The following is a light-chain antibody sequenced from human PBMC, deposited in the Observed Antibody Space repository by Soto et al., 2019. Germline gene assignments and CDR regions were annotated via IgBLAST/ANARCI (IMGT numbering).Light chain of an antibody. Sequence: QSALTQPASVSGSPGQSITISCTGTSSDVGSYNFVSWYQQHPGKAPKLMIYEVSKRPSGVSNGFSGSKSGNTASLTISGLQAEDEGDYYCCSYVGSYTYVFGTGTKVTVL. CDR2: EVS. CDR1: SSDVGSYNF. CDR3: CSYVGSYTYV. V-gene: IGLV2-23*02. J-gene: IGLJ1*01.